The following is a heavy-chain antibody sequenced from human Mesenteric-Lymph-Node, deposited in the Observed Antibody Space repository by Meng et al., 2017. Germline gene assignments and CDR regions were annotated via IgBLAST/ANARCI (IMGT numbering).Heavy chain of an antibody. Sequence: GESLKISCAASGLTFSNYAMTWVRQAPGKGLEWVAGLSGSGRNTYYADSVKGRFTISRDNSKNTLYLQMNSLRAEDTAVYYCARSPPGWSNYYYYGMDVWGQGTTVTVSS. CDR2: LSGSGRNT. J-gene: IGHJ6*02. V-gene: IGHV3-23*01. CDR1: GLTFSNYA. CDR3: ARSPPGWSNYYYYGMDV.